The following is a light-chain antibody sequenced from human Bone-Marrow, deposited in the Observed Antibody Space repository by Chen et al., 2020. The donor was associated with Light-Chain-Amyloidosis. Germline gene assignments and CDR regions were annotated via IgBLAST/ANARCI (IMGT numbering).Light chain of an antibody. V-gene: IGLV1-40*01. CDR3: QSYDSSLSGWV. Sequence: QSVLPQPPSVSGAPGQRVTIPCTGSSSNIGAGYDVHWYQQLPGTAPKLPIYGNSNRPSGVPDRFSGSKSGTSASLAITGLQAEDEADYYCQSYDSSLSGWVFGGGTKLTVL. J-gene: IGLJ3*02. CDR1: SSNIGAGYD. CDR2: GNS.